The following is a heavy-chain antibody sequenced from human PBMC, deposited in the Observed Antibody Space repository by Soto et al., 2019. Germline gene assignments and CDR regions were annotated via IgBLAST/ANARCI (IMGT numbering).Heavy chain of an antibody. D-gene: IGHD3-22*01. CDR2: IYYSGST. V-gene: IGHV4-39*01. J-gene: IGHJ4*02. CDR3: ASREETYYYDSSGFPY. Sequence: QLQLQESGPGLVKPSETLSLTCTVSGGSISSSSYYWGWIRQPPGKGLEWIGSIYYSGSTYYNPSLKSRVTISVDTSKNQFSLKLSSVTAADTAVYYCASREETYYYDSSGFPYWGQGTLVTVSS. CDR1: GGSISSSSYY.